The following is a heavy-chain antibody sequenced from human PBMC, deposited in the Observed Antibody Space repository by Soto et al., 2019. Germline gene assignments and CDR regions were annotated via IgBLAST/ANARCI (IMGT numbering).Heavy chain of an antibody. J-gene: IGHJ4*02. D-gene: IGHD4-17*01. CDR3: ARESDPVYGDYEDFDY. Sequence: QVQLVQSGAEVKKPGASVKVSCKASGYTFTSYGISWVRQAPGQGLEWMGWISAYNGNTNYAQKLQGRVTMTTDTXTXXAYMGLRSLRSDDTAVYYCARESDPVYGDYEDFDYWGQGTLVTVSS. CDR2: ISAYNGNT. V-gene: IGHV1-18*01. CDR1: GYTFTSYG.